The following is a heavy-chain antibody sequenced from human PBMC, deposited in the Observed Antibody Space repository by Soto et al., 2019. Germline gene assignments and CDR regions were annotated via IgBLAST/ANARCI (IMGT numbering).Heavy chain of an antibody. V-gene: IGHV4-61*01. J-gene: IGHJ4*02. CDR2: VYYSGTT. Sequence: SETLSLTCSVSGGSVSDKTYYWSWIRQPPGKRLEWIGYVYYSGTTNYNPSLKSRVTISVDLSKNRFSLKLTSVTAADTALYYCARLRAWAHSSGPFDLWGRGTLVTVSS. D-gene: IGHD1-26*01. CDR1: GGSVSDKTYY. CDR3: ARLRAWAHSSGPFDL.